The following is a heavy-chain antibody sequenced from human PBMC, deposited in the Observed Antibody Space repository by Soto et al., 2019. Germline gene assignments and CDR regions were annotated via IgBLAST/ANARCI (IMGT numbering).Heavy chain of an antibody. D-gene: IGHD3-10*01. V-gene: IGHV6-1*01. Sequence: TLSLTCAISGDSVSSNSAAWNWIRQSPSRGLEWLGRTYYKSKWYNDYAVSVKSRITIHPDTSQNQFSLQLNSVTPEDTAVYYCARMRVTMVRGIIISYYGMDVWGQGTTVTVS. CDR1: GDSVSSNSAA. CDR3: ARMRVTMVRGIIISYYGMDV. CDR2: TYYKSKWYN. J-gene: IGHJ6*02.